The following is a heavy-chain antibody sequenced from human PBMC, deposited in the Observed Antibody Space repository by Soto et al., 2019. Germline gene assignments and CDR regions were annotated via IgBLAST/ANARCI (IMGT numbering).Heavy chain of an antibody. D-gene: IGHD3-10*01. Sequence: ASVKVSCKASGYTFSSYGISWVRQAPGQGLEWMGWIATYNGHTNYVQRLQGRVTMTTDTSTSTVYMELMSLSSDDTAVYYCARGYFGSGSPPDHWGQGTLVTVSS. J-gene: IGHJ4*02. V-gene: IGHV1-18*01. CDR3: ARGYFGSGSPPDH. CDR1: GYTFSSYG. CDR2: IATYNGHT.